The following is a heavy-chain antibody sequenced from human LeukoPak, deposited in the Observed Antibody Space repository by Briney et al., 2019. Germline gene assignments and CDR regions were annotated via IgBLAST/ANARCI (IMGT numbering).Heavy chain of an antibody. D-gene: IGHD3-16*01. V-gene: IGHV4-59*01. CDR1: GGSLGTYY. Sequence: SETLSLACTLSGGSLGTYYWNWIRQFPNKTLEWIGNIYHIGNSNSNPSLTSRVTMSIDTYKNHFSLKLRSMPAADTAVYYCARGNLGFSRYFDNWGQGTLVTVSS. CDR2: IYHIGNS. CDR3: ARGNLGFSRYFDN. J-gene: IGHJ4*01.